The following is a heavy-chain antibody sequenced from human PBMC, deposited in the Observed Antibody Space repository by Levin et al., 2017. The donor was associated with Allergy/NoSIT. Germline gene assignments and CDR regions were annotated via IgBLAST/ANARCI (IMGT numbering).Heavy chain of an antibody. CDR1: GISFRSSA. CDR2: ISASSTTT. J-gene: IGHJ4*02. Sequence: PGGSLRLSCVVSGISFRSSAMAWVRQAPGKGLEWVSGISASSTTTYYAGSVKGRFSISRDNFDNTLYLQMNSLRVEDTAVYYCARGCDTDCYRVDDWGQGTLVTVSS. V-gene: IGHV3-23*01. CDR3: ARGCDTDCYRVDD. D-gene: IGHD2-21*02.